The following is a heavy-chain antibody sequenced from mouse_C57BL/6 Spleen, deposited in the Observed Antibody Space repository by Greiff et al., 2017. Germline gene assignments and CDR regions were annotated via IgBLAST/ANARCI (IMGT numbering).Heavy chain of an antibody. J-gene: IGHJ4*01. V-gene: IGHV3-6*01. D-gene: IGHD1-1*01. CDR3: ARDYGSSHWAMDY. Sequence: QSGPGLVKPSQSLSLTCSVTGYSITSGYYWNWIRQFPGNKLEWMGYISYDGSNNYNPSLKNRISITRDTSKNQFFLKLNSVTTEDTATYYCARDYGSSHWAMDYWGQGTSVTVSS. CDR2: ISYDGSN. CDR1: GYSITSGYY.